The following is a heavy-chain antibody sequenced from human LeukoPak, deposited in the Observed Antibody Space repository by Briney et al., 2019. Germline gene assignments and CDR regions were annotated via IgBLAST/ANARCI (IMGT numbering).Heavy chain of an antibody. J-gene: IGHJ4*02. V-gene: IGHV4-39*07. CDR1: GGSISSSSYY. Sequence: PSETLSLTCTVSGGSISSSSYYWGWLRQPPGKGLEWIGSISYSGSTYYNPSLKTRVTISVDTSKAQFSLRLTSVTAADTAVYYCARGFDSKSTYFDYWGQGTLVTVSS. D-gene: IGHD5-12*01. CDR3: ARGFDSKSTYFDY. CDR2: ISYSGST.